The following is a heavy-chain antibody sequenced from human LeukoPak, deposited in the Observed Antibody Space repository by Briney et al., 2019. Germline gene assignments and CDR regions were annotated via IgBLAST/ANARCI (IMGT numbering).Heavy chain of an antibody. Sequence: ASVKVSCKASGYTFTDYYMHWVRQAPGQGLEWMGWINPNSGGTNYAQKFQGRVTMTRDTSISTAYMELSRLRSDDTAVYYCARDLLVVVPAEGIRYYFDYWGQGTLVTVSS. D-gene: IGHD2-2*01. V-gene: IGHV1-2*02. CDR1: GYTFTDYY. J-gene: IGHJ4*02. CDR3: ARDLLVVVPAEGIRYYFDY. CDR2: INPNSGGT.